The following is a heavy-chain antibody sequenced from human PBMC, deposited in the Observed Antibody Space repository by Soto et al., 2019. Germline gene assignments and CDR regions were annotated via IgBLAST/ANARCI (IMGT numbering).Heavy chain of an antibody. CDR3: ARENAGRYYFYY. Sequence: QVQLVQSGAEVKKPGASVKVSCKASGYTFTRYGISWERQAPVHGLEWMGWISAYNGNTNYAQKLQGRVTMTTDTSTSTAYMELRSLRSDDTAVYYCARENAGRYYFYYWGQGTLVTVSS. CDR1: GYTFTRYG. V-gene: IGHV1-18*04. J-gene: IGHJ4*02. CDR2: ISAYNGNT. D-gene: IGHD1-26*01.